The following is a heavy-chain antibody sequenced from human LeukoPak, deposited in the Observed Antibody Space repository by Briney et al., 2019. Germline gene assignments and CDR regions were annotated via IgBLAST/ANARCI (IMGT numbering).Heavy chain of an antibody. CDR3: VRSRWLQLGYFDC. CDR1: GFTFSNYA. J-gene: IGHJ4*02. CDR2: ISSSGGST. D-gene: IGHD5-24*01. Sequence: PGGSLRLSCSASGFTFSNYAMHWVRQAPGKGLEYVSAISSSGGSTYYADSVKGRFTISRDNANNSLYLQMNSLRAEDTAVYYCVRSRWLQLGYFDCWGQGILVTVSS. V-gene: IGHV3-64*04.